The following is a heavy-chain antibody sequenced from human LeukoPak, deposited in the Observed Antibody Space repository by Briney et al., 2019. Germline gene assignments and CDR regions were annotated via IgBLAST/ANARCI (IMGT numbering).Heavy chain of an antibody. CDR2: ISWNSGSI. Sequence: PGRSLRLSCAGSGFIFNNYAMHWVRQAPGKGLEWVSGISWNSGSIGYADSVKGRFTISRDNAKNSLYLQMNSLRAEDTALYYCAKAMGGYGDYTWYFQHWGQGTLVTVSS. CDR3: AKAMGGYGDYTWYFQH. V-gene: IGHV3-9*01. D-gene: IGHD4-17*01. J-gene: IGHJ1*01. CDR1: GFIFNNYA.